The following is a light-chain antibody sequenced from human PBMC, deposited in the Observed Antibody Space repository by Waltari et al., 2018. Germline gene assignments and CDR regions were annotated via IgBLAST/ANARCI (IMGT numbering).Light chain of an antibody. Sequence: QSALTQPRSVSGSPGQSVTISCTGTSSDVGGYNYVSWYQQHPGKAPKLMIYDVSKRPSGVPDRVSGSKSGNTASLTISGLQAEDEADYDCCSYAGSYTLVFGGGTKLTVL. J-gene: IGLJ3*02. V-gene: IGLV2-11*01. CDR2: DVS. CDR1: SSDVGGYNY. CDR3: CSYAGSYTLV.